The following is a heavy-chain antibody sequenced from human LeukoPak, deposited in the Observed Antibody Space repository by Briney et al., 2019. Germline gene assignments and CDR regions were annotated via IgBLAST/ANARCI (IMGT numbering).Heavy chain of an antibody. CDR1: GFTFSSYG. J-gene: IGHJ4*02. CDR2: IRSDGSNK. CDR3: AKVMDRDIVATIRLGSQYYFDY. D-gene: IGHD5-12*01. V-gene: IGHV3-30*02. Sequence: PGGSLRLSCAASGFTFSSYGVHWVRQAPGKGLEWVAFIRSDGSNKYYADSVTGRFTISRDNSKNTLYLQLNSLRAEDTAVYYCAKVMDRDIVATIRLGSQYYFDYWGQGTLVTVSS.